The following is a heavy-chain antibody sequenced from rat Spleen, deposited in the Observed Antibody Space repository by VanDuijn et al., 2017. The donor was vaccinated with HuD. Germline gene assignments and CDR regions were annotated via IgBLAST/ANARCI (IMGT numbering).Heavy chain of an antibody. J-gene: IGHJ2*01. D-gene: IGHD1-11*01. CDR3: ATIYGGYNHYSDY. CDR1: GFTFSSYW. V-gene: IGHV5-58*01. Sequence: EVQLAETGGGLVQPGRSLKLSCVASGFTFSSYWMYWIRQAPGKGLEWVSSINSDGGDTYYRDSVKGRFTISRDNAENTVYLQMNSLRSEDTATYYCATIYGGYNHYSDYWGQGVVVTVSS. CDR2: INSDGGDT.